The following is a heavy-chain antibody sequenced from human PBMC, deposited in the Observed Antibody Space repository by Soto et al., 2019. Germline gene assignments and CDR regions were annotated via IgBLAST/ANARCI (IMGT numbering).Heavy chain of an antibody. J-gene: IGHJ6*02. CDR3: ARERGYYDSSGYYVSGYYYYGMDV. D-gene: IGHD3-22*01. V-gene: IGHV3-30-3*01. CDR2: ISYDGSNK. CDR1: GFTFSSYA. Sequence: QVQLVESGGGVVQPGRSLRLSCAASGFTFSSYAMHWVRQAPGKGLEWVAVISYDGSNKYYADSVKGRFTISRVNSKNTLYLQMNSLRAEDTAVYYCARERGYYDSSGYYVSGYYYYGMDVWGQGTTVTVSS.